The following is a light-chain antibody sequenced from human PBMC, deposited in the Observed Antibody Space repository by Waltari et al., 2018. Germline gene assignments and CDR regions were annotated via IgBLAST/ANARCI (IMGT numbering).Light chain of an antibody. CDR3: AAWDDSLNGFYV. CDR2: SNN. V-gene: IGLV1-44*01. CDR1: SSNIGSNT. J-gene: IGLJ1*01. Sequence: QSVLTQPPSASGTPGQRVTISCSGSSSNIGSNTVNWYQQPPGTAPKLLIYSNNQRPSGVPDRFSGSKSGTSASLAISGLQSEDEADYYCAAWDDSLNGFYVFGTGTKVTVL.